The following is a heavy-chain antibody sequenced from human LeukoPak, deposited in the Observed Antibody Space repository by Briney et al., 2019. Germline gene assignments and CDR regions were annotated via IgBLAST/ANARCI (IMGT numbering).Heavy chain of an antibody. V-gene: IGHV3-21*01. CDR1: GFTFSSYS. CDR3: ARVRGSGNYYFDY. CDR2: ISSSSSYI. Sequence: GGSLRLSCAASGFTFSSYSMNWVRQAPGKGLEWVSSISSSSSYIYYADSVKGRFTISRDNAKNSLYLQTNSLRAEDTAVYYCARVRGSGNYYFDYWGQGTLVTVSS. J-gene: IGHJ4*02. D-gene: IGHD3-10*01.